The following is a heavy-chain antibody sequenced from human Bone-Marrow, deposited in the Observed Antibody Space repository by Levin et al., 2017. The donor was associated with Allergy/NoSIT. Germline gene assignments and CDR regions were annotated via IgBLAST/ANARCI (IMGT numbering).Heavy chain of an antibody. J-gene: IGHJ3*02. D-gene: IGHD3-10*01. CDR3: ARTSRTPVRGVIRTFDI. V-gene: IGHV2-70*11. CDR2: IDWDDDK. Sequence: QTLSLTCTFSGFSLSTSGMCVSWIRQPPGKALEWLARIDWDDDKYYSTSLKTRLTISKDTSKNQVVLTMTNMDPVDTATYYCARTSRTPVRGVIRTFDIWGQGTMVTVSS. CDR1: GFSLSTSGMC.